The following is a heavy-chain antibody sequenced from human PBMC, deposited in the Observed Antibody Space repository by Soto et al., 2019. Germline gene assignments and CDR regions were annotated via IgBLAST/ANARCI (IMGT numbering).Heavy chain of an antibody. Sequence: QVQLVQSGAEVKKPGASVNVSCKASGNTFSNYYIHWVRQAPGQGLEWRGTINPSGGYTTYAQKFLGRVTMTRDTSTSTLYMEVTSLPSEDTSVYYCARGGHIVVVTAAFDYWGQGTLVTVSS. D-gene: IGHD2-21*02. CDR2: INPSGGYT. CDR1: GNTFSNYY. CDR3: ARGGHIVVVTAAFDY. J-gene: IGHJ4*02. V-gene: IGHV1-46*03.